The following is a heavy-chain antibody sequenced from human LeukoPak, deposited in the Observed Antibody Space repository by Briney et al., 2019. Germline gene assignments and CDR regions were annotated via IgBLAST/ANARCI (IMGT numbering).Heavy chain of an antibody. V-gene: IGHV1-18*01. Sequence: VASVKVSCKASGYTFTSYGISWVRQAPGQGLEWMGWISAYNGNTNYAQKLQGRVTMTTDTSTSTAYMELRSLRSDDTAVYYCARDLASYDSSTTDAFDIWGQGTMVTVSS. D-gene: IGHD2-2*01. CDR2: ISAYNGNT. CDR3: ARDLASYDSSTTDAFDI. J-gene: IGHJ3*02. CDR1: GYTFTSYG.